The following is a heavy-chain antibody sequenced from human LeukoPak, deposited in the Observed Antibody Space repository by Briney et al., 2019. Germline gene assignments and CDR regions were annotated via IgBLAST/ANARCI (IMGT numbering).Heavy chain of an antibody. CDR2: IYYSGST. V-gene: IGHV4-31*03. J-gene: IGHJ6*02. CDR3: ARDTSLSPYYYGMDV. Sequence: SETLSLTCTVSGGSISSGGYYWSWIRQHPGTGLEWIGYIYYSGSTYYNPSLKSRVTISVDTSKNQFSLKLSSVTAADTAVYYCARDTSLSPYYYGMDVWGQGTTVTVSS. CDR1: GGSISSGGYY. D-gene: IGHD2-2*01.